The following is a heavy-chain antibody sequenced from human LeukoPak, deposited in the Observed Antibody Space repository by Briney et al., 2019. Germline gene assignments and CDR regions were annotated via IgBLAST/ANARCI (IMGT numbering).Heavy chain of an antibody. CDR1: GGSMRSYY. D-gene: IGHD4-17*01. CDR2: IDYTGRS. Sequence: SETLSLTCTVSGGSMRSYYWIWIRQPPGKGLEWIGYIDYTGRSKDNPSLKSRVTISVDTSKNQFSLKLSSVTAADTAVYYCARTPGVTTSDWGQGTLVTVSS. CDR3: ARTPGVTTSD. V-gene: IGHV4-59*01. J-gene: IGHJ4*02.